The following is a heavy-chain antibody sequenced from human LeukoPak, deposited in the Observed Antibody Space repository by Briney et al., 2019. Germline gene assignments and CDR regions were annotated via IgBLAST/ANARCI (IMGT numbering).Heavy chain of an antibody. D-gene: IGHD3-22*01. CDR2: IYHSGST. Sequence: SETLSLTCTVSGGSISSSNWWSWVRQPPGKGLEWIGEIYHSGSTNYNPSLKSRVTISVDKSKNQFSLKLSSVTAADTAVYYCASLTYYYDSSGYRGYNWFDPWGQGTLVTVSS. CDR1: GGSISSSNW. J-gene: IGHJ5*02. CDR3: ASLTYYYDSSGYRGYNWFDP. V-gene: IGHV4-4*02.